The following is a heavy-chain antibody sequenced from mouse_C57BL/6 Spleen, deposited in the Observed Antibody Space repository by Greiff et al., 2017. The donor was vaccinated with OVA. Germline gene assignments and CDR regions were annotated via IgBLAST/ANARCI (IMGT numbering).Heavy chain of an antibody. J-gene: IGHJ3*01. D-gene: IGHD2-2*01. CDR2: IYPGNSDT. V-gene: IGHV1-5*01. CDR1: GYTFTSYW. Sequence: EVQLQQSGTVLVRPGASVKMSCKTSGYTFTSYWMHWVKQRPGQGLEWIGAIYPGNSDTSYNQKFKGKAKLTAATSASTAYMELSSLTNYDSAVYDCTSYGYDGFAYWGQGTLVTVSA. CDR3: TSYGYDGFAY.